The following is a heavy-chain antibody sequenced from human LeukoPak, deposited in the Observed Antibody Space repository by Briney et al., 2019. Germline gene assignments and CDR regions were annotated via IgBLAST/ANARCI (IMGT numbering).Heavy chain of an antibody. CDR1: GYTFTSYA. CDR3: ARGPWNSIVVVVTEYFQH. D-gene: IGHD2-15*01. Sequence: GASVKVSCKASGYTFTSYAMNWVRQAPGQGLEWMGWINTNTGNPTYAQGFTGRFVFSLDTSVSTAYLQISSLKAEDTAVYYCARGPWNSIVVVVTEYFQHWGQGTLVTVSS. CDR2: INTNTGNP. J-gene: IGHJ1*01. V-gene: IGHV7-4-1*02.